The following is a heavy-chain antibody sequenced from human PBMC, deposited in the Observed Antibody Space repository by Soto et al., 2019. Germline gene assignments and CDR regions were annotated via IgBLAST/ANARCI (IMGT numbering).Heavy chain of an antibody. CDR1: GYTFTSYG. V-gene: IGHV1-18*01. J-gene: IGHJ4*02. D-gene: IGHD5-12*01. CDR2: ISAYNGNT. CDR3: ARALTIVATYGYFDY. Sequence: QVQLVQSGAEVKKPGASVKVSCKASGYTFTSYGISWVRQAPGQGLEWMGWISAYNGNTNYAQKLQGRVTMTTDTSTSSAYMELRSLRYDDTAVYYCARALTIVATYGYFDYWGQGTLVTVSS.